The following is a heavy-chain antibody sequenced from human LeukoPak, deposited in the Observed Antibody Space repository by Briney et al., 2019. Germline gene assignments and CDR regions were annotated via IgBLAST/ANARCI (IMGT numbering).Heavy chain of an antibody. V-gene: IGHV4-4*07. CDR2: IYTSGST. J-gene: IGHJ4*02. D-gene: IGHD2-21*02. CDR3: ARDPSPAYCGGDCYPKGPYYFDY. CDR1: GGSISSYY. Sequence: SETLSLTCTVSGGSISSYYWSWIRQPAGKGLEWIGRIYTSGSTNYNPSLKSRVTMSVDTSKNQFSLKLSSVTAADTAVYYCARDPSPAYCGGDCYPKGPYYFDYWGQGTLVTVSS.